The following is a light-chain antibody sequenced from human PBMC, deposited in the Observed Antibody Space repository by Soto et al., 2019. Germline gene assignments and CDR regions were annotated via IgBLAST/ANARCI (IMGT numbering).Light chain of an antibody. Sequence: QSVLTQPPSVSGAPGQRVTISCTGSSSNIGARYDVHWYQQLPGTAPKLLIYGNNNRPSGVPDRFSGSKSGTSASLAITGLQAEDEADYYCQSYDNSLSAYVFGTGTKLTVL. CDR3: QSYDNSLSAYV. CDR2: GNN. V-gene: IGLV1-40*01. J-gene: IGLJ1*01. CDR1: SSNIGARYD.